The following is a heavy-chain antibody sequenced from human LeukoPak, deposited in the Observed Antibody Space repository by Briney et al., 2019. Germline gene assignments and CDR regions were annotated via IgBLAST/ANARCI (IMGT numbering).Heavy chain of an antibody. CDR1: GFTFSSYG. Sequence: GGSLRLSCAASGFTFSSYGMHWVRQAPGKGLEWVAFIRYDGSNKYYADSVKGRFTISRDNSKNPLYLQMNSLRAEDTAVYYCARDHHYYDSSGYLDYWGQGTLVTVSS. D-gene: IGHD3-22*01. V-gene: IGHV3-30*02. CDR3: ARDHHYYDSSGYLDY. CDR2: IRYDGSNK. J-gene: IGHJ4*02.